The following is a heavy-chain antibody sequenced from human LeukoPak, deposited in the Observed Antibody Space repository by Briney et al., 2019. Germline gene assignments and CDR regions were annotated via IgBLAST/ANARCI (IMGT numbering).Heavy chain of an antibody. J-gene: IGHJ4*01. V-gene: IGHV3-66*01. Sequence: AGGSLRLSCAASGFTVSSNYMSWVRQAPGKGLEWVSVIYSGGSTYYADSVKGRFAISRDNSKNTLYLQMNSLRAEDTAVYYCARDWDCSSATCYGALGYWGQGTLVTVSS. CDR2: IYSGGST. CDR3: ARDWDCSSATCYGALGY. CDR1: GFTVSSNY. D-gene: IGHD2-2*01.